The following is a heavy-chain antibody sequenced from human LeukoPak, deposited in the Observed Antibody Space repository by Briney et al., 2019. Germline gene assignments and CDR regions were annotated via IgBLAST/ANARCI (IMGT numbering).Heavy chain of an antibody. CDR2: FDPEDGET. CDR1: GYTLTELS. Sequence: ASVKVSCKVPGYTLTELSMHWVRQAPGKGLEWMGGFDPEDGETIYAQKFQGRVTMTEDTSTDTAYMELSSLRSEDTAVYYCATDRPQRSTDYGSSGYFFGYWGQGTLVTVSS. CDR3: ATDRPQRSTDYGSSGYFFGY. D-gene: IGHD3-22*01. V-gene: IGHV1-24*01. J-gene: IGHJ4*02.